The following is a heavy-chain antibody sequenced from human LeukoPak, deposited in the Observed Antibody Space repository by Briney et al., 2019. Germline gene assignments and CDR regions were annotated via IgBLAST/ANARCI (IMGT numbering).Heavy chain of an antibody. V-gene: IGHV3-7*01. D-gene: IGHD5-24*01. J-gene: IGHJ4*02. CDR3: ARPRWLQFGPHDS. CDR2: IKQDESEK. Sequence: QAGGSLRLSCEASGFTLGSFWISWVRQAPGKGLEWVASIKQDESEKHYVESVKGRFTISRDNAKNSLYLQMNSLRGEDTAVYYCARPRWLQFGPHDSWGQGTLVTVSS. CDR1: GFTLGSFW.